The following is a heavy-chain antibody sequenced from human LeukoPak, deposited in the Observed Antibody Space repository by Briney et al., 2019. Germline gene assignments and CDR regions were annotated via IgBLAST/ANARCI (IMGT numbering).Heavy chain of an antibody. Sequence: PGGSLRLSCAASGFTFSSYAMSWVRQAPGKGLEWVSAISGSGGSTYYADSVKGRFTISRDNSKNTLYLQMNSLRAEDTAVYYCARTGGFLEWLFIMDYGMDVWGQGTTVTVSS. CDR3: ARTGGFLEWLFIMDYGMDV. CDR2: ISGSGGST. V-gene: IGHV3-23*01. CDR1: GFTFSSYA. D-gene: IGHD3-3*01. J-gene: IGHJ6*02.